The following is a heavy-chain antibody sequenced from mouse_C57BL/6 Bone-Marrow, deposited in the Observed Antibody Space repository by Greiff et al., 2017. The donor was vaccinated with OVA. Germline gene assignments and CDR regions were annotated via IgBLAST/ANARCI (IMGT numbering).Heavy chain of an antibody. D-gene: IGHD1-1*01. Sequence: EVKLVESGGDLVKPGGSLKLSCAASGFTFSSYGMSWVRQTPDKRLEWVATISSGGSYTYYPDSVKGRNTISRDNSKNTLYLHMSSLKSEDTAMYYCARQKYYAPREGWGTGITVS. CDR1: GFTFSSYG. CDR2: ISSGGSYT. J-gene: IGHJ1*03. V-gene: IGHV5-6*01. CDR3: ARQKYYAPREG.